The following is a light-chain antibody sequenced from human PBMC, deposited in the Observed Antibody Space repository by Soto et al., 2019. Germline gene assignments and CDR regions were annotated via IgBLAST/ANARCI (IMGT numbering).Light chain of an antibody. J-gene: IGKJ5*01. CDR2: DAS. Sequence: EIVLTRSPGTLSLSPGQISTLSCRASHSVSSSSLAWYQQKRGQAPRLPIHDASSRATGIPDRFSGSGSGTDFTLTISRLEPDHFAVYYCQQRSNWPTKITFGQGTRLE. CDR1: HSVSSSS. CDR3: QQRSNWPTKIT. V-gene: IGKV3D-20*02.